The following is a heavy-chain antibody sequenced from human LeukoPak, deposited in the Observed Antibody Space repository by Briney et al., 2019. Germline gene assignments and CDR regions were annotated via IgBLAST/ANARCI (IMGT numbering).Heavy chain of an antibody. CDR2: ISYDGSNK. Sequence: GGSLRLSCAASGFTFSSYAMHWVRQAPGKGLEWVAVISYDGSNKYYADSVKGRFTISRDNSKNTLYLQMNSLRAEDTAVYYCARGASYSSSWYPYYYYGMDVWGQGTTVTVSS. CDR3: ARGASYSSSWYPYYYYGMDV. V-gene: IGHV3-30-3*01. D-gene: IGHD6-13*01. J-gene: IGHJ6*02. CDR1: GFTFSSYA.